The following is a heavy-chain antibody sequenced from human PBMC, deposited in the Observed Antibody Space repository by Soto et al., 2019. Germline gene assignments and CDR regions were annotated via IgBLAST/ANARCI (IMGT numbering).Heavy chain of an antibody. D-gene: IGHD1-26*01. CDR1: GFSFRSYA. CDR3: ARWSFLDY. CDR2: ISGSDGKT. J-gene: IGHJ4*02. Sequence: PGGSLRLSCTASGFSFRSYALSWVRQAPGKGLEWVSTISGSDGKTYYADSVKGRFSISRDTSKTTLYLEMTSLRVEDTAVYYCARWSFLDYWGQGTRVTVSS. V-gene: IGHV3-23*01.